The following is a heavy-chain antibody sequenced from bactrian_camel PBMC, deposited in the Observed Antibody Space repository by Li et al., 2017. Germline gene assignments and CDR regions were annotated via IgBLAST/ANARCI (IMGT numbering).Heavy chain of an antibody. CDR2: INANGRNT. D-gene: IGHD6*01. V-gene: IGHV3S6*01. CDR3: AADLDGGSCPGVNY. Sequence: HVQLVESGGGVVQPGGSLRLSCAASGFTFVSYAMTWVRAPPGKDLEWISGINANGRNTYYADSVKGRFTISQDKAKNTLYLQMNSLKPEDTAMYYCAADLDGGSCPGVNYWGQGTQVTVS. J-gene: IGHJ4*01. CDR1: GFTFVSYA.